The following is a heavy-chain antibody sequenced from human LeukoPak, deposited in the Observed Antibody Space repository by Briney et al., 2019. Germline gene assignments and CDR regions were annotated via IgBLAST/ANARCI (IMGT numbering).Heavy chain of an antibody. Sequence: GGSLRLSCAASGFTFSSYDMHWVRQATGKGMECVSGIGTAGDTYYPGSVKGRFTISRENAKNSVYLQMKSLRAGDTAVYYCAGSVGELGNAFDIWGQGTMVTVSS. J-gene: IGHJ3*02. D-gene: IGHD3-10*01. CDR3: AGSVGELGNAFDI. CDR2: IGTAGDT. V-gene: IGHV3-13*01. CDR1: GFTFSSYD.